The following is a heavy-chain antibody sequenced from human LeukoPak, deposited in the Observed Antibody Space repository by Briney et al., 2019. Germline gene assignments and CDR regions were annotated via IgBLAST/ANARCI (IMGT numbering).Heavy chain of an antibody. CDR1: GFTFDDYA. CDR3: AKDGIVGATRLGDFQH. V-gene: IGHV3-9*01. D-gene: IGHD1-26*01. CDR2: ISWNSGSI. Sequence: GGSLRLSCAASGFTFDDYAMHWVRQAPGKGLEWVSGISWNSGSIGYADSVRGRFTISRDNAKNSLYLQMNSLRAEDTALYYCAKDGIVGATRLGDFQHWGQGTLVTVSS. J-gene: IGHJ1*01.